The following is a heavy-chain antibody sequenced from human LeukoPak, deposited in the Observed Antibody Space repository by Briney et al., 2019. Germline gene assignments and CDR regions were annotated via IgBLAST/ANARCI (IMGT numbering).Heavy chain of an antibody. V-gene: IGHV3-15*01. Sequence: PGGSLRLSCAASGFTFSNAWMSWVRQAPGKGLEWVGRIKSKTDGGTTDYAAPVKGRLTISRDDSKNTLYLQMNSLKTEDTAVYYCTTAIFGVVRDYWGQGTLVTVSS. CDR1: GFTFSNAW. CDR3: TTAIFGVVRDY. J-gene: IGHJ4*02. D-gene: IGHD3-3*01. CDR2: IKSKTDGGTT.